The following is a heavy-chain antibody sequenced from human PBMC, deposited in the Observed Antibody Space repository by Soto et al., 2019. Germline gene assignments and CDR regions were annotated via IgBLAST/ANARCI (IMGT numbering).Heavy chain of an antibody. D-gene: IGHD2-21*01. J-gene: IGHJ6*02. CDR2: ISGSGGST. Sequence: EVQLLESGGGLVQPGGSLRLSCAASGFTFSSYAMSWVRQAPGKGLEWVSAISGSGGSTYYADSVKGRFTISRDNSKNTLYLQMNSLRAEDTAVYYCARDWGLILWAHGMDVWGQGTTVTVSS. V-gene: IGHV3-23*01. CDR1: GFTFSSYA. CDR3: ARDWGLILWAHGMDV.